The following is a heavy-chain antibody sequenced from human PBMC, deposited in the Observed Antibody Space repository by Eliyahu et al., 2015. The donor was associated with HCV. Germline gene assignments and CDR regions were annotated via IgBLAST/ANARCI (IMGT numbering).Heavy chain of an antibody. Sequence: QVQLVESGGGVVQPGRSLXLSCAAXGFXFXXFYMHWVRQAPGKGLEWVAVISHDGSNKYYADSVKGRFTISRDNSKNTLFLQMNSLRVEDTALYYCTRGGCSGGACSFGSNDDYWGQGTLVTVSS. D-gene: IGHD2-15*01. CDR2: ISHDGSNK. J-gene: IGHJ4*02. CDR1: GFXFXXFY. CDR3: TRGGCSGGACSFGSNDDY. V-gene: IGHV3-30-3*01.